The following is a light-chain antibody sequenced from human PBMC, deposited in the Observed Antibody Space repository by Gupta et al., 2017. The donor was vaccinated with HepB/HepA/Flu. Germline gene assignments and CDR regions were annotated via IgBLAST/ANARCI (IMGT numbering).Light chain of an antibody. V-gene: IGKV1-39*01. J-gene: IGKJ1*01. CDR3: QQSDSNPVKT. Sequence: DIQMTQSPSSLSASVGDRVTITCRASQSISSYLAWYQQKPGKAPKLLIYAASSWPSGVPSRFSGSGSGTDFTLTISSLQPEDFAAYYCQQSDSNPVKTFGQGTKVEIK. CDR2: AAS. CDR1: QSISSY.